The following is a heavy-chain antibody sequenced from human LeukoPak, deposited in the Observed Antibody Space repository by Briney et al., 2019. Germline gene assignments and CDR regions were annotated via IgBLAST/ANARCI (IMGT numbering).Heavy chain of an antibody. V-gene: IGHV3-48*01. D-gene: IGHD2-21*01. CDR1: GFTFSNYS. CDR3: ARGTGGGEEIDY. CDR2: ISSRSRTI. J-gene: IGHJ4*02. Sequence: GGSLRLSCAASGFTFSNYSMNWVRQAPGKGLEWVSYISSRSRTIYYADSVKGRFTISRDNAKNSLYLQMNSLRAEDTAVYYCARGTGGGEEIDYWGQGTLVTVSS.